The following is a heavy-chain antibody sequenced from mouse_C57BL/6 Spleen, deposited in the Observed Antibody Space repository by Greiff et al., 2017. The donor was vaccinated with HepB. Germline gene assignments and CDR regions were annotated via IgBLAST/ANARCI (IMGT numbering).Heavy chain of an antibody. CDR2: IDPSDSYT. D-gene: IGHD1-1*01. J-gene: IGHJ2*01. CDR3: ARRGYYGSSY. V-gene: IGHV1-69*01. CDR1: GYTFTSYW. Sequence: QVQLQQPGAELVMPGASVKLSCKASGYTFTSYWMHWVKQRPGQGLEWIGEIDPSDSYTNYNQKFKGKSTLTVDKSSSTAYMQLSSLTSEDSAVHYCARRGYYGSSYWGQGTTLTVSS.